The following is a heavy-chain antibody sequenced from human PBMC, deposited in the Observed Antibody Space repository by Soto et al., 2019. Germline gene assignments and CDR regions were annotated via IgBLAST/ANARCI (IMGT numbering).Heavy chain of an antibody. D-gene: IGHD3-22*01. CDR2: ISGSGGTT. J-gene: IGHJ4*02. CDR1: GFTFSSYA. CDR3: AKPPKVISTSFDY. V-gene: IGHV3-23*01. Sequence: GSLRLSCVSSGFTFSSYALNWVRQAPGRGLEWVSAISGSGGTTYYADSVKGRFTISRDNPKNTLFLQMNSLRAEDAAIYYCAKPPKVISTSFDYWGQGSLVTVDS.